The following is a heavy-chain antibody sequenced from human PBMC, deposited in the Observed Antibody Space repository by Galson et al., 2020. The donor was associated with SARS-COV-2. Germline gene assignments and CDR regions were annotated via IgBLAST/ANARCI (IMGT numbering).Heavy chain of an antibody. CDR2: INPSGGST. CDR3: ARGGKYYDFWSGFQDYYYYMDV. Sequence: SVKVSCKASGYTFTSYYMHWVRQAPGQGLEWMGIINPSGGSTSYAQKFQGRVTMTRDTSTSTVYMELSSLRSEDTAVYYCARGGKYYDFWSGFQDYYYYMDVWGKGTTVTVSS. J-gene: IGHJ6*03. V-gene: IGHV1-46*01. D-gene: IGHD3-3*01. CDR1: GYTFTSYY.